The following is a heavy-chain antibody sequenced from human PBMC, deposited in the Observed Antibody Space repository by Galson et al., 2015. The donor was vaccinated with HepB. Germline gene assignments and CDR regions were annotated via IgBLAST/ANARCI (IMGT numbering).Heavy chain of an antibody. Sequence: SLRLSCAASGFTFSSYGMHWVRQAPGKGLEWVAAVSYDGSNKYYADSVKGRFTISRDNSKNTLYLKMNSLSAEDTAIYYWAKDGGRGYAYGPNWFDPWGQGNLVTVSS. CDR2: VSYDGSNK. CDR3: AKDGGRGYAYGPNWFDP. V-gene: IGHV3-30*18. CDR1: GFTFSSYG. J-gene: IGHJ5*02. D-gene: IGHD5-18*01.